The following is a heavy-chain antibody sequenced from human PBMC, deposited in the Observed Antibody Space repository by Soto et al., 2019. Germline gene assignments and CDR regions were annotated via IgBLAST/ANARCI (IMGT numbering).Heavy chain of an antibody. CDR3: ARGGALSTSWYWGDGLDS. D-gene: IGHD6-13*01. Sequence: QVQLEQSGSEVKKSGSSVKVSCKASGYSFSSHAITWVRQAPGPGLEWMGGILPVFGTPSYAQKFQGRVTISADKSTNTSSLELRSLRSEDTAVYYCARGGALSTSWYWGDGLDSWGQGTQVTVSS. J-gene: IGHJ4*02. CDR2: ILPVFGTP. CDR1: GYSFSSHA. V-gene: IGHV1-69*06.